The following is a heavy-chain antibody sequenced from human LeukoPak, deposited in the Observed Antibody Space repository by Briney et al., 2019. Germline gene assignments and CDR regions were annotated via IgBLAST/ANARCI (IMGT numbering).Heavy chain of an antibody. D-gene: IGHD2-2*01. CDR1: GFIFSSNW. Sequence: GGSLRLSCAASGFIFSSNWMHWVRQAPGKGLVWVSRINEDGSTTNHADSVKGRFTISRDNAKNTLYMQMNSLRAGDTAVYYCAPRGYCSSTSCYGGSWFDPWGQGTLVTVSS. CDR3: APRGYCSSTSCYGGSWFDP. CDR2: INEDGSTT. V-gene: IGHV3-74*01. J-gene: IGHJ5*02.